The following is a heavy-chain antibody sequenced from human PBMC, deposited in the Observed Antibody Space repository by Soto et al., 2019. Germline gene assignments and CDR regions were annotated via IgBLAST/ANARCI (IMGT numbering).Heavy chain of an antibody. Sequence: EVQLLESGGGLVQPGGSLRLSCAGSGFTFSTYAMSWVRQAPGTGLEWVTAIRGSGGNTYYADSVKGRVTISRDNSKNYLHLQIKSLRAEYAAVYYCANDSVQNYRSGGACDPDGCFDSWGQVTLFTVSS. V-gene: IGHV3-23*01. J-gene: IGHJ5*01. CDR2: IRGSGGNT. D-gene: IGHD2-15*01. CDR3: ANDSVQNYRSGGACDPDGCFDS. CDR1: GFTFSTYA.